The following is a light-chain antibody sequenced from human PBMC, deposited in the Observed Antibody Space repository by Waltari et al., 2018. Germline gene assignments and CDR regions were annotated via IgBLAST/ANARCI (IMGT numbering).Light chain of an antibody. Sequence: DIVMTQSPDSLSVSLGERATINCTSSRSVLYSSYNKNYLAWYQQKLGQPPKLLTYWASTRESGVPDRFSASGSGTDFTLTISNLQAEDVAVYYCQQYYSTPRSFGQGTKLEIK. CDR3: QQYYSTPRS. V-gene: IGKV4-1*01. J-gene: IGKJ2*04. CDR2: WAS. CDR1: RSVLYSSYNKNY.